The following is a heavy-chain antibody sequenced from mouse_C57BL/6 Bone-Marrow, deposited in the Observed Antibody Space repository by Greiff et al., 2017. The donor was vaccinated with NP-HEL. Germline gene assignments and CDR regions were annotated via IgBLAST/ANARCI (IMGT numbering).Heavy chain of an antibody. V-gene: IGHV2-9-1*01. CDR1: GFSLTSYA. J-gene: IGHJ2*01. CDR3: ARMVTTSYYFDY. Sequence: QVQLKESGPGLVAPSQSLSITCTVSGFSLTSYAISWVRQPPGKGLEWLGVIWTGGGTTYNSALKSRLSISKDNSKSQVFLKMNSLQTDDTARYYCARMVTTSYYFDYWGQGTTLTVSS. D-gene: IGHD2-2*01. CDR2: IWTGGGT.